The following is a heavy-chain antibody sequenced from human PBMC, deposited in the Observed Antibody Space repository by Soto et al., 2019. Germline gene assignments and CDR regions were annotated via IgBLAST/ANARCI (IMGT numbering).Heavy chain of an antibody. D-gene: IGHD5-12*01. J-gene: IGHJ4*02. V-gene: IGHV4-34*01. CDR3: ASSAQAWLPLDY. CDR1: GGSFSGYY. CDR2: INHSGST. Sequence: SETLSLTCAVYGGSFSGYYWSWIRQPPGKGLEWIGEINHSGSTNYNPSLKSRVTISVDTSKNQFSLKLSSVTAADTAVYYCASSAQAWLPLDYWGQGTLVTVPS.